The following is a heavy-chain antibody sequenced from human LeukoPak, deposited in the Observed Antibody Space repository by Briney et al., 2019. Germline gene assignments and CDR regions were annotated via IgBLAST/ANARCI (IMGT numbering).Heavy chain of an antibody. CDR3: AKDGSWGDYQFYFYMDV. Sequence: GGSLRLSCEVSGSGFTFGNFAMSWVRQAPGKAVEWVSGISRSGYYTYYADSVKGRFTISRDNSKNTVYIQINSLRAEDTAVYYCAKDGSWGDYQFYFYMDVWGKGTTVTVSS. J-gene: IGHJ6*03. CDR2: ISRSGYYT. CDR1: GSGFTFGNFA. V-gene: IGHV3-23*01. D-gene: IGHD2-2*01.